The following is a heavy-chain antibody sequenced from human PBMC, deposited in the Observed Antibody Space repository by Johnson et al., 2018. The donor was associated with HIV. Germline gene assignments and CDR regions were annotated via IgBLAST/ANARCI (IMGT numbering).Heavy chain of an antibody. D-gene: IGHD3-10*01. CDR1: GFTVSSNY. CDR2: IYSGGST. J-gene: IGHJ3*02. CDR3: AIGRGEFPRHAFDI. V-gene: IGHV3-53*01. Sequence: VQLVESGGGVVQPGGSLRLSCAASGFTVSSNYMSWVRQAPGKGLEWVSVIYSGGSTYYADSVKGRFTISRDNSKNTLYLQMNSLRAEDTAVYYCAIGRGEFPRHAFDIWGQGTMVTVSS.